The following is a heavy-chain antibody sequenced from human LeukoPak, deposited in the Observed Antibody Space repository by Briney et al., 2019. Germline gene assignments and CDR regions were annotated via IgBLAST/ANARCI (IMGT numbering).Heavy chain of an antibody. Sequence: GGSLRLSCAASGFTFSSYAMSWVRQAPGKGLEWVSAISGSGGSTYYADSVKGRFTISRDNSKNTLYLQMNSLRAEDTAVYYCAKGGEGSSRKRTYYYYYMDVWGKGTTVTVSS. CDR3: AKGGEGSSRKRTYYYYYMDV. CDR1: GFTFSSYA. V-gene: IGHV3-23*01. CDR2: ISGSGGST. J-gene: IGHJ6*03. D-gene: IGHD6-13*01.